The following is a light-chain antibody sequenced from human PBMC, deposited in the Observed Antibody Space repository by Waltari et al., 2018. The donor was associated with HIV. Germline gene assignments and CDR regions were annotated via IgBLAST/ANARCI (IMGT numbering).Light chain of an antibody. Sequence: QSVLTQPPSVSGAPGQRVTISCSGSTSNVGTIYLLHWSKKLPGLAHKLLSSGDSNRPSGVPDRFSASKSVTSGSLTITGLQPEDEADYYCQTFDITLGGFYVFGTGTKVTVL. J-gene: IGLJ1*01. CDR3: QTFDITLGGFYV. CDR2: GDS. CDR1: TSNVGTIYL. V-gene: IGLV1-40*01.